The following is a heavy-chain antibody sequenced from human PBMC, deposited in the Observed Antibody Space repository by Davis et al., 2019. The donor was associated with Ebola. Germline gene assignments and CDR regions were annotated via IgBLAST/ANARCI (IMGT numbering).Heavy chain of an antibody. V-gene: IGHV3-7*01. CDR2: IKQDGSEN. D-gene: IGHD7-27*01. CDR1: GFTFSDYW. J-gene: IGHJ5*01. CDR3: ARDRLAWGLGPNDS. Sequence: PGGSLRLSCEASGFTFSDYWMGWVRQTPGKGLEWVANIKQDGSENYYVDSVRGRFTVSRDNAKNSLYLEMNSLRAEDTAVYYCARDRLAWGLGPNDSWGQGTLVIVSS.